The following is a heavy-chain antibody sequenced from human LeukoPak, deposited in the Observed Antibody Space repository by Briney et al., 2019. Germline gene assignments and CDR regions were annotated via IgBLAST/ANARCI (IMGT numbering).Heavy chain of an antibody. D-gene: IGHD3-3*01. CDR1: GDSVSSNSAA. J-gene: IGHJ6*03. CDR2: TYYRSKWYN. Sequence: SQTLSLTCAISGDSVSSNSAAWNWIRQSPSRGLEWLGRTYYRSKWYNDYAVSVKSRITINPDTSKNRFSLQLNSVTPEDTAVYYCARRRAIFGVVIGDYYYMDVWGKGTTVTVSS. CDR3: ARRRAIFGVVIGDYYYMDV. V-gene: IGHV6-1*01.